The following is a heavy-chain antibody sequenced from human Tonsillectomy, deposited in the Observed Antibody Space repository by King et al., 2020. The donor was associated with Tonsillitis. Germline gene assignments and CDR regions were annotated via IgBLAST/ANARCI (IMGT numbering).Heavy chain of an antibody. V-gene: IGHV1-3*01. Sequence: QLVQSGAEVKKPGASVKVSCKASGYTFTSYAMHWVRQAPGQRLEWMGWINAGNGNTKYSQKFQGRVTITRDTSASTAYMELSRLRSEDTAVNYCARDQGTRGLLDFNESSGDYNGGRGAFDIWGQGTMVTVSS. CDR1: GYTFTSYA. CDR2: INAGNGNT. J-gene: IGHJ3*02. CDR3: ARDQGTRGLLDFNESSGDYNGGRGAFDI. D-gene: IGHD3-22*01.